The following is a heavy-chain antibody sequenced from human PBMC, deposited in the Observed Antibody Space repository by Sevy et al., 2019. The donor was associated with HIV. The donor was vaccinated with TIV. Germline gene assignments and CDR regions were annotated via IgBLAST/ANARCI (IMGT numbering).Heavy chain of an antibody. CDR3: ARVYYYDYSGPGY. D-gene: IGHD3-22*01. V-gene: IGHV1-46*01. J-gene: IGHJ4*02. CDR2: INPSGGST. Sequence: GAVKVSCKASGYTFTNYYIHWVRQAPGEGLEGMGVINPSGGSTSNAQKFQGRVAMTRDTSTSTVYMELSSLRSEDTAVYYRARVYYYDYSGPGYWGQGTLVGVSS. CDR1: GYTFTNYY.